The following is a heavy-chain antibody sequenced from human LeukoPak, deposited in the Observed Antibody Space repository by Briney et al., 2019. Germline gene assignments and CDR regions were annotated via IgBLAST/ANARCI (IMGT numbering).Heavy chain of an antibody. Sequence: SETLSLTCTVAGGSISSYYWSWIRQPPGKGLEWLGYIYYSGSTNYNPSLKSRVTISVDTSKNQFSLKLSSGTAANPVVYYGGRGEEGMYSDILTGYYRSRGGAFDIWGQGTMVTVSS. CDR1: GGSISSYY. CDR2: IYYSGST. V-gene: IGHV4-59*12. CDR3: GRGEEGMYSDILTGYYRSRGGAFDI. D-gene: IGHD3-9*01. J-gene: IGHJ3*02.